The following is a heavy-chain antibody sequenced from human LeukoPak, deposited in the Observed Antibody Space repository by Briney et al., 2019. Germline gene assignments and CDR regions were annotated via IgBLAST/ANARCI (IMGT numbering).Heavy chain of an antibody. D-gene: IGHD2-15*01. J-gene: IGHJ4*02. CDR2: FYTTDTT. Sequence: SETLSLTCTISGGSITDYYWNWIRQPAGKGLDRIGRFYTTDTTNYNPSLKGRVTMSGDTSKNQFSLNLRSVTVADTAVYFCAREKGVAGFDSWGQGTLVTVSS. CDR1: GGSITDYY. CDR3: AREKGVAGFDS. V-gene: IGHV4-4*07.